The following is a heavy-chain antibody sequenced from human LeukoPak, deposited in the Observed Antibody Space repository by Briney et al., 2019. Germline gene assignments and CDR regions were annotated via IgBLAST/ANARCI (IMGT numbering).Heavy chain of an antibody. V-gene: IGHV3-30*18. CDR1: GFIFSNYG. J-gene: IGHJ4*02. CDR2: VSYDGSNK. Sequence: PGGSLRLSCAASGFIFSNYGMHWVRQAPGKGLEWVAVVSYDGSNKCYADSVKGRFTISRDNSKNTLSLQMSSLRAEDTAVYYCAKAETMTQRGYFDYWGQGTLVTVSS. CDR3: AKAETMTQRGYFDY. D-gene: IGHD1-1*01.